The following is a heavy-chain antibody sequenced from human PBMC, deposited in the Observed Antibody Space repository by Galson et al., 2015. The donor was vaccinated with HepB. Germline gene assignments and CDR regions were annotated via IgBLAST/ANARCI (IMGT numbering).Heavy chain of an antibody. CDR3: ARLWFGEFLGAFDI. J-gene: IGHJ3*02. V-gene: IGHV3-30*03. CDR1: GFTFSSYG. CDR2: ISYDGSNK. D-gene: IGHD3-10*01. Sequence: SLRLSCAASGFTFSSYGMHWVRQAPGKGLEWVAVISYDGSNKYYADSVKGRFTISRDNSKNTLYLQMNSLRAEDTAVYYCARLWFGEFLGAFDIWGQGIMVTVSS.